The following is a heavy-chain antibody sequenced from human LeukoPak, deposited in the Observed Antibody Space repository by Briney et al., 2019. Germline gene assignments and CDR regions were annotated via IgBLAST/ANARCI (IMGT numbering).Heavy chain of an antibody. V-gene: IGHV3-7*01. Sequence: GGSLRLSCAASGFTFSSYWMSWVRQAPGKGLEWVANIKQDGSEKYYVDSVKGRFTISRDNAKNSLYLQMNSLRAGDTAVYYCASELINYDSSQFDYWGQGTLVTVSS. D-gene: IGHD3-22*01. CDR3: ASELINYDSSQFDY. J-gene: IGHJ4*02. CDR1: GFTFSSYW. CDR2: IKQDGSEK.